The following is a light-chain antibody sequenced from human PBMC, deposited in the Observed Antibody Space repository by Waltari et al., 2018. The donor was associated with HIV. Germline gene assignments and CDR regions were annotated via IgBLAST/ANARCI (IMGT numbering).Light chain of an antibody. CDR1: QSIDNW. CDR2: RTS. V-gene: IGKV1-5*03. CDR3: QQYYSYRS. J-gene: IGKJ1*01. Sequence: DVQMTQSPSTLSASVGDRVSITCRASQSIDNWLDLYQQKPGKAPKLRIYRTSYLESGAPSRFGGSGSETEFTLTISSLQPDDFATYYGQQYYSYRSFGQGTKLEIK.